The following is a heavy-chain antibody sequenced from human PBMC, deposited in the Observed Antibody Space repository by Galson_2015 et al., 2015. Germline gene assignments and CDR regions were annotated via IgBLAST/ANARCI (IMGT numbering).Heavy chain of an antibody. CDR1: GYTFTSYG. J-gene: IGHJ4*02. CDR2: VSPYNGNT. V-gene: IGHV1-18*01. CDR3: ARWTTYDSTGYYSH. D-gene: IGHD3-22*01. Sequence: SVKVSCKAYGYTFTSYGITWVRQAPGQGLEWMGWVSPYNGNTNYAQKLQGRVTMTTNTSTGTAYMDLRSLRSDDTAVYYCARWTTYDSTGYYSHWGQGTLVTVSS.